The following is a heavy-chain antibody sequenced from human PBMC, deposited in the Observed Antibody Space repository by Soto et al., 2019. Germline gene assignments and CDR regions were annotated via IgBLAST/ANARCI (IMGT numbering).Heavy chain of an antibody. CDR2: INPDNVNT. D-gene: IGHD2-8*02. V-gene: IGHV1-3*01. CDR1: GFSFSDNL. J-gene: IGHJ3*01. Sequence: QVQLVQSGAEVRKPGASVNISCRASGFSFSDNLINWVRQAPGQSLEWMGWINPDNVNTRYSQTFQGRVTISRHSSASIAYVEVSDLTSGDTAVDYCARDILSVGPRANDAFDVWGQGTMVTVSS. CDR3: ARDILSVGPRANDAFDV.